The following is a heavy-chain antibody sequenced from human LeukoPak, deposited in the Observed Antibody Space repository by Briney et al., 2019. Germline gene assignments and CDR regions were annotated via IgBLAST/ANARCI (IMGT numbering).Heavy chain of an antibody. D-gene: IGHD6-19*01. CDR2: IYYNGAT. J-gene: IGHJ4*02. Sequence: SETLSLTCTVSGGSISSNSYYWGWIRQPPGKGLEWIGTIYYNGATQYNPSLKSRVTISVDTSKNQFSLKVSSVTAADTAVYYCAIEGXSGASSGGGDYWGQGTLVTVSS. CDR1: GGSISSNSYY. CDR3: AIEGXSGASSGGGDY. V-gene: IGHV4-39*01.